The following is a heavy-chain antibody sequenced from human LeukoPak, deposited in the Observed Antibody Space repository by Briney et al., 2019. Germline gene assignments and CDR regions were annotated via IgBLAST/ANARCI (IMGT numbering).Heavy chain of an antibody. Sequence: GGSLRLSCAASGFTFRNYALSWVRQAPGKGLEWVSAISGSGGSTYYADSVKGRFTISRDNSKNTLYLQMNSLRAEDTAVYYCAKSTVGTNDYWGQGTLVTVSS. CDR3: AKSTVGTNDY. CDR1: GFTFRNYA. CDR2: ISGSGGST. D-gene: IGHD1/OR15-1a*01. J-gene: IGHJ4*02. V-gene: IGHV3-23*01.